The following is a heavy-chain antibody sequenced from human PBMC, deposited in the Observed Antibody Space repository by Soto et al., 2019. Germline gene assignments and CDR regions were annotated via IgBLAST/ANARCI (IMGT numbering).Heavy chain of an antibody. D-gene: IGHD2-2*01. Sequence: GGSLRLSCAASGFTFSSYGMHWVRQAPGKGLEWVAVISYDGSNEHYADSVKGRFTISRDNSKSTLYLQMYSLRAGDTAVYYCARGSLYCSTTSCSYGMDVWGQGTTVTVSS. V-gene: IGHV3-30*03. CDR2: ISYDGSNE. CDR1: GFTFSSYG. J-gene: IGHJ6*02. CDR3: ARGSLYCSTTSCSYGMDV.